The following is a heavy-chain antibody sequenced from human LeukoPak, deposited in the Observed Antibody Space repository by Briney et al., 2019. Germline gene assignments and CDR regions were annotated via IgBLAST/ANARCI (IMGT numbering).Heavy chain of an antibody. J-gene: IGHJ4*02. V-gene: IGHV3-20*04. CDR2: INWNGGST. CDR1: GFTFSSFA. CDR3: ASLGYCSGGSCYARRDY. Sequence: GGSLRLSCAASGFTFSSFAMSWVRQAPGKGLEWVSGINWNGGSTGYADSVKGRFTISRDNAKNSLYLQMNSLRAEDTALYYCASLGYCSGGSCYARRDYWGQGTLVTVSS. D-gene: IGHD2-15*01.